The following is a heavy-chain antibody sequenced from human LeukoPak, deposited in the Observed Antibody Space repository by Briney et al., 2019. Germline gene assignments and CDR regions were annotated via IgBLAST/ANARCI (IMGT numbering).Heavy chain of an antibody. CDR2: IYYSAST. Sequence: SGTLSLTCRVSGGSISSYYWMWIRQPPGKGLGWIGYIYYSASTNYNPSLESRVTISVDASKTKFSQKLSSGTAADTAVYYCARSVRGGTFDYGGQGTLVTVSS. V-gene: IGHV4-59*08. J-gene: IGHJ4*02. CDR3: ARSVRGGTFDY. CDR1: GGSISSYY. D-gene: IGHD2-15*01.